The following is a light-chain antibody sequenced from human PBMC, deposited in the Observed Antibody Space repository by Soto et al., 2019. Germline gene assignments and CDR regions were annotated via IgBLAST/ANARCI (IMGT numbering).Light chain of an antibody. Sequence: QSSLTQPPSASGSPGESVTISCTGTSSDVGGYNYVSWYQQYPGKAPQFIIYEVNKRPSGVPDRFSGSKSGNTASLTVSGLQAEDEADYYCSSYAGSDNVVFGGGTKLTVL. J-gene: IGLJ2*01. V-gene: IGLV2-8*01. CDR3: SSYAGSDNVV. CDR1: SSDVGGYNY. CDR2: EVN.